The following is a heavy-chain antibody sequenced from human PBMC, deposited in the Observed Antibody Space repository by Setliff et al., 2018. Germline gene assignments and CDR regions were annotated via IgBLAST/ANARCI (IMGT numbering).Heavy chain of an antibody. CDR2: IYHSGST. CDR3: ASTSGSGSSLLPNFSDP. Sequence: SETLSLTCAVSGYSISSGYYWGWIRQPPGKGLEWIGIIYHSGSTYYNPSLKSRVTISVDTSQNQFSLKLSSVTAADTAVYYCASTSGSGSSLLPNFSDPWGQGTLVTSPQ. V-gene: IGHV4-38-2*01. CDR1: GYSISSGYY. D-gene: IGHD3-10*01. J-gene: IGHJ5*02.